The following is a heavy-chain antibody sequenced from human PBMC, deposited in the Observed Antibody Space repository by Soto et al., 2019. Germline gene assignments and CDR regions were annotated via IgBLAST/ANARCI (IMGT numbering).Heavy chain of an antibody. D-gene: IGHD2-15*01. Sequence: GGSLRLSCAASGFTVSSDYMSWVRQAPGKGLEWVSVIYSGGSTYYADSVKGRFTISRDNSKNTLYLQMNTLRAEDTAVYYCARTVVATPYYFDYWGLGTPVTVSS. J-gene: IGHJ4*02. V-gene: IGHV3-53*01. CDR2: IYSGGST. CDR1: GFTVSSDY. CDR3: ARTVVATPYYFDY.